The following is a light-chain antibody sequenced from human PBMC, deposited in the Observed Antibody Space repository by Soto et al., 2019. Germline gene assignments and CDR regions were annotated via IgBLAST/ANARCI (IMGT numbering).Light chain of an antibody. Sequence: DIQLTQSPSSLSASVGDRITITCRSSRSISRYLNWYQQRPGTAPKVLIFGANSLQSGVTSRFSGSGSRTEFTLTISSLQPEDFATYSCQQNYGTPGTFGQGTKVDIK. J-gene: IGKJ1*01. CDR2: GAN. CDR3: QQNYGTPGT. V-gene: IGKV1-39*01. CDR1: RSISRY.